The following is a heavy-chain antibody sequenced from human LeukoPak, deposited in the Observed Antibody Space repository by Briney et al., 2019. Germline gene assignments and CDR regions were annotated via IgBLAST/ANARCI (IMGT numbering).Heavy chain of an antibody. CDR3: ARALYTTGWYPDYFDF. CDR2: IKQDGSEK. J-gene: IGHJ4*02. D-gene: IGHD6-19*01. Sequence: GGSLRLSCATSGFTFSRYWMSWARQAPGKGLEWVANIKQDGSEKNYVGSVRGRFTISRDNAKNSLYLQMNSLRAEDTAVYYCARALYTTGWYPDYFDFWGQGTLVTVSS. V-gene: IGHV3-7*04. CDR1: GFTFSRYW.